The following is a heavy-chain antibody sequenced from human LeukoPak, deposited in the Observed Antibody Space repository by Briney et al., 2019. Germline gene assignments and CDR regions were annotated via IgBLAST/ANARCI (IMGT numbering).Heavy chain of an antibody. Sequence: GGSLRLSCAASGFTFSSYWMSWVRQAPGKGLEWVANIKQDGSEKYYVDSVKGRFTISRDNAKNSLYLQMNSLRAEDTAVYYCARDLLAHTAMAAYDYWGQGTLVSVYS. D-gene: IGHD5-18*01. J-gene: IGHJ4*02. CDR2: IKQDGSEK. CDR3: ARDLLAHTAMAAYDY. CDR1: GFTFSSYW. V-gene: IGHV3-7*01.